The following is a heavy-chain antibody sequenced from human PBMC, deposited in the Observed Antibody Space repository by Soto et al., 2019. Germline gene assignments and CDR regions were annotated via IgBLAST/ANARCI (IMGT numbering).Heavy chain of an antibody. Sequence: QVQLVQSGAEVKKPGASVKVSCKASGYTFTSYGISWVRQAPGQGLEWMGWISAYNGNTTYAQKLQGRVTMTTDTSTSTAYMELRSLRSDDTAVYYCARNAYSWGSYRSYAFDIWGQGTMVTVSS. J-gene: IGHJ3*02. CDR3: ARNAYSWGSYRSYAFDI. CDR2: ISAYNGNT. D-gene: IGHD3-16*02. CDR1: GYTFTSYG. V-gene: IGHV1-18*01.